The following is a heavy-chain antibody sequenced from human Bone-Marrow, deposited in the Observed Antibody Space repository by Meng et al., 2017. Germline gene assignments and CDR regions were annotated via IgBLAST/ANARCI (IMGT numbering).Heavy chain of an antibody. J-gene: IGHJ5*02. CDR2: ISYDGSNK. CDR1: GFTFSSYA. D-gene: IGHD3-10*01. Sequence: GESLKISCAASGFTFSSYAMHWVRQAPGKGLEWVAVISYDGSNKYYADSVKGRFTISRDNSKNTLYLQMNSLRAEDTAVYYCARDRGLMVRGVGNWFDPWGQGTLVTVSS. V-gene: IGHV3-30*01. CDR3: ARDRGLMVRGVGNWFDP.